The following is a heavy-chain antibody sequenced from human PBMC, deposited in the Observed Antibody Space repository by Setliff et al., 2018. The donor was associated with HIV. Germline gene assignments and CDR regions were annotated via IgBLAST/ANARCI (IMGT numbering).Heavy chain of an antibody. D-gene: IGHD3-22*01. J-gene: IGHJ6*03. CDR2: IHTSGST. V-gene: IGHV4-4*09. CDR3: AREFEYYDSRGFRYYYMDV. Sequence: SETLSLTCTVSGGSMTNYWSWIRQPPGKGLEFIGHIHTSGSTIYNPSLKSRLTITIDTSRNQFSLKLTSVTAADTAVYYCAREFEYYDSRGFRYYYMDVSGKGTAVTVSS. CDR1: GGSMTNY.